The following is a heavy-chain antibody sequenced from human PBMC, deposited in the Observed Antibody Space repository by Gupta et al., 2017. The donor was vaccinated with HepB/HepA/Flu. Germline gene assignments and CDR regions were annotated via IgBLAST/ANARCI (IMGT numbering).Heavy chain of an antibody. Sequence: QVQLVESGGGLVKPGGSLRLSCAGSGFTVGDYFMTWVRQAPGKGLEWVSSISSGSHSISYADSVKGRFTISRDDAKKSVYLQMNSLTAEDAAVYYCERSIGITGSTLDYWGQGALVAVSS. CDR2: ISSGSHSI. D-gene: IGHD1-20*01. V-gene: IGHV3-11*04. CDR3: ERSIGITGSTLDY. CDR1: GFTVGDYF. J-gene: IGHJ4*02.